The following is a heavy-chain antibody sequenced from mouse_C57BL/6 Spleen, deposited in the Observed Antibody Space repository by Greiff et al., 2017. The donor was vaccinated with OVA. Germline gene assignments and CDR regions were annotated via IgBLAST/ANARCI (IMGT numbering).Heavy chain of an antibody. CDR2: IDPSDSYT. CDR3: ARSHYGNYGFAY. V-gene: IGHV1-69*01. J-gene: IGHJ3*01. Sequence: VQLQQPGAELVMPGASVKLSCKASGYTFTSYWMHWVKQRPGQGLEWIGEIDPSDSYTNYNQKFKGKSTLTVDKSSSTAYMQLSSLTSEDSAVYYCARSHYGNYGFAYWGQGTLVTVSA. D-gene: IGHD2-1*01. CDR1: GYTFTSYW.